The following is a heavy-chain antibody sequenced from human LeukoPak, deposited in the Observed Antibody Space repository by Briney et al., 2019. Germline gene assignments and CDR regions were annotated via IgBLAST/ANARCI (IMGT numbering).Heavy chain of an antibody. CDR1: GFTFSSYW. Sequence: PGGSLRLSCAASGFTFSSYWMSWVRQAPGKGLEWVANIKQDGSEKYYVDSVKGRFTISRDNAKNSLYLQMNSLRAEDTAVYYCAREDTSYYYGMDVWGQGTTVTVSS. CDR3: AREDTSYYYGMDV. J-gene: IGHJ6*02. CDR2: IKQDGSEK. V-gene: IGHV3-7*01.